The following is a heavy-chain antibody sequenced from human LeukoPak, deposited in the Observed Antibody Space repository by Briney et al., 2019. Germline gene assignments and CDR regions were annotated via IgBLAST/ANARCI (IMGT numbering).Heavy chain of an antibody. D-gene: IGHD4-11*01. CDR2: IIPSASST. J-gene: IGHJ4*02. CDR1: GYTSTNYY. Sequence: ASVKVSCKASGYTSTNYYIHWVRQAPGQGLEWMGVIIPSASSTRYAQKLQDRVTMTRDTSTSTVYIELSSLRSDDTAMYYCAREAIVTTRRTFDLDYWGPGTLVTVSS. V-gene: IGHV1-46*01. CDR3: AREAIVTTRRTFDLDY.